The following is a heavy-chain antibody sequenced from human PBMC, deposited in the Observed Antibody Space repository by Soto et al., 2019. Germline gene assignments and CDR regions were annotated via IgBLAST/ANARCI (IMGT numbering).Heavy chain of an antibody. V-gene: IGHV3-23*01. CDR1: GFTFSNYA. CDR2: ISSSGRQT. J-gene: IGHJ4*02. CDR3: AKDRTTFGVINQYFFDS. Sequence: EVQLLESGGTLVQLGGSLRLSCAASGFTFSNYAMSWVRQAPGKGLEWVSAISSSGRQTYYADSVRGRFTILRDNSKNALYLRMSRLRAWDTAVYYCAKDRTTFGVINQYFFDSWGQGTLVAGSS. D-gene: IGHD3-3*01.